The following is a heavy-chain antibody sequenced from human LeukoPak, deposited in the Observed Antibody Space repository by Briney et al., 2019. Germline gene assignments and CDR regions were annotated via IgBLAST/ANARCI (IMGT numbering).Heavy chain of an antibody. CDR1: AFIFSGHW. J-gene: IGHJ5*02. CDR3: AKALDWFDP. CDR2: IKEDGSER. Sequence: GSLRLSCEGSAFIFSGHWMNWVRQTPGKGLEWVASIKEDGSERQYVDSVKGRFTISRDNSKNTLYLQMNSLRAEDTAVYYCAKALDWFDPWGQGTLVTVSS. V-gene: IGHV3-7*03.